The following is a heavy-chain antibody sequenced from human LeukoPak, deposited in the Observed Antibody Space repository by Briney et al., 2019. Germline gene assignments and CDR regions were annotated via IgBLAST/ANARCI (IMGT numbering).Heavy chain of an antibody. D-gene: IGHD3-3*01. Sequence: GGSLRLSCTASGFTFSNAWMNWVRQAPGKGLEWVGRIKSKTEGGITDYAAPVKGRFTIFRDDSKNTLYLQMNSLRAEDTAVYYCAREFRYDFWFYYGMDVWGQGTTVTVSS. V-gene: IGHV3-15*07. CDR3: AREFRYDFWFYYGMDV. J-gene: IGHJ6*02. CDR2: IKSKTEGGIT. CDR1: GFTFSNAW.